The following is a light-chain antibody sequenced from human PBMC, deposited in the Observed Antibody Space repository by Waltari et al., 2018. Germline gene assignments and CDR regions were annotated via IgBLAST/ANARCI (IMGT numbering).Light chain of an antibody. CDR1: TRDIGSYPF. CDR3: SSYSSRSTLI. J-gene: IGLJ2*01. CDR2: HVN. V-gene: IGLV2-14*03. Sequence: QSALTQPASVSGTPGQSIAISCTGTTRDIGSYPFVSWYQHHPGKAPNFLLYHVNKRPPGVSDRFSGSQSGNTASLTISGLQAEDEADYYCSSYSSRSTLIFGGGTKLTVL.